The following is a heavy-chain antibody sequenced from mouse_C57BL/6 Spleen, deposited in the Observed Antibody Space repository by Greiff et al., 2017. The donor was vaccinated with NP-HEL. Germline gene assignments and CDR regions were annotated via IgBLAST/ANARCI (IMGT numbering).Heavy chain of an antibody. CDR3: ARGDYSNPFAY. CDR1: GYSITSGYD. D-gene: IGHD2-5*01. J-gene: IGHJ3*01. V-gene: IGHV3-1*01. Sequence: VQLKESGPGMVKPSQSLSLTCTVTGYSITSGYDWHWIRHFPGNKLEWMGYISYSGSTNYNPSLKSRISITHDTSKNHFFLKLNSVTTEDTATYYCARGDYSNPFAYWGQGTLVTVSA. CDR2: ISYSGST.